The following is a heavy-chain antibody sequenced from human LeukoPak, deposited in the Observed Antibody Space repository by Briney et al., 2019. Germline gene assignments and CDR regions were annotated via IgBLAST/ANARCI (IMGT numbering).Heavy chain of an antibody. V-gene: IGHV1-2*02. CDR3: ARDEDGYYDSSGYYAY. D-gene: IGHD3-22*01. CDR1: GGTFTGYY. Sequence: ASVKVSCKASGGTFTGYYMHWVRQAPGQGLEWMGWINPNSGGTNYAQKFQGRVTMTRDTSISTAYMELSRLRSDDTAVYYCARDEDGYYDSSGYYAYWGQGTLVTVSS. J-gene: IGHJ4*02. CDR2: INPNSGGT.